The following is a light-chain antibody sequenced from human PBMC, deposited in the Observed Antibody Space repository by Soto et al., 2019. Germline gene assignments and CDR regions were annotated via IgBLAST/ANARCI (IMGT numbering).Light chain of an antibody. CDR2: WAA. J-gene: IGKJ2*01. CDR3: HQYYILPAT. V-gene: IGKV4-1*01. Sequence: DIVMTQSPDSLSVSLGERATIKCKSSQSVLYGSYDMNHLAWYQQKPGQPPKLLINWAANRESGVPDRFAGSGSGTEFTLTIRSMQAEDVAVYYCHQYYILPATFGQGTRLEIK. CDR1: QSVLYGSYDMNH.